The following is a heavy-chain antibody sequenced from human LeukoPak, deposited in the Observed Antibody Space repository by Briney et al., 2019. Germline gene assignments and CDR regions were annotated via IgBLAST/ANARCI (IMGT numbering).Heavy chain of an antibody. CDR3: ARVSAPYIRYFDWSIPNWFDP. J-gene: IGHJ5*02. CDR1: GYTFTGYY. CDR2: INPNSGGT. V-gene: IGHV1-2*02. D-gene: IGHD3-9*01. Sequence: ASVKVSCKASGYTFTGYYMHWVRQAPGQGLEWMGWINPNSGGTNYAQKFQGRVTMTRDTSISTAYMELSRLRSDDTAVYYCARVSAPYIRYFDWSIPNWFDPWGQGTLVTVSS.